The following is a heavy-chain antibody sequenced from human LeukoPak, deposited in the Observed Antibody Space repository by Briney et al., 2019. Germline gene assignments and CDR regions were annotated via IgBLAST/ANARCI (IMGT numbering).Heavy chain of an antibody. CDR3: AVAGIYRNYY. J-gene: IGHJ4*02. Sequence: GASVKVSCKASGYTFTSYDINWVRQAPGQGLEWMGWMNPNSGNTGYAQKFQGRVTITRNTSISTAYMELSSLRSEDAAVYYCAVAGIYRNYYWGQGTLVTVSS. D-gene: IGHD3-3*01. V-gene: IGHV1-8*03. CDR2: MNPNSGNT. CDR1: GYTFTSYD.